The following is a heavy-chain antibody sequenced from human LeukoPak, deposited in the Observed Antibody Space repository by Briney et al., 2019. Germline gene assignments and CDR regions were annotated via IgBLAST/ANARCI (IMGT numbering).Heavy chain of an antibody. J-gene: IGHJ6*03. CDR2: ISSSGSTI. Sequence: GGSLRLSCAASGFTFMEYYMSWIRQAPGKGLEWVSYISSSGSTIYYADSVKGRFTISRDNAKNSLYLQMNSLRAEDTAVYYCARVDSSGYYFHYCYYYYMGVWGKGTTVTVSS. CDR3: ARVDSSGYYFHYCYYYYMGV. CDR1: GFTFMEYY. D-gene: IGHD3-22*01. V-gene: IGHV3-11*01.